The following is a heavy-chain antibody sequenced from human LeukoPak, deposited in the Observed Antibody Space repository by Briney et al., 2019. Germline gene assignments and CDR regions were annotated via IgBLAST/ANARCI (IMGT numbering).Heavy chain of an antibody. V-gene: IGHV3-30*02. CDR1: GCTFSSYG. Sequence: GSLRLSCAASGCTFSSYGMHWVRQAPGKGLEWVAFIRYDGSNKYYADSVKGRFTISRDNSKNTLYLQMNSLRAEDTAVYYCATGIRDFWSGSDAFDIWGQGTMVTVSS. D-gene: IGHD3-3*01. CDR3: ATGIRDFWSGSDAFDI. CDR2: IRYDGSNK. J-gene: IGHJ3*02.